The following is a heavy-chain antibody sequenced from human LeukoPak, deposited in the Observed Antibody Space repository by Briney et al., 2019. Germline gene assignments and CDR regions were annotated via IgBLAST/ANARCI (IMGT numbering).Heavy chain of an antibody. CDR2: INHSGST. V-gene: IGHV4-34*01. CDR3: ARVNDGDRYYYYYYMDV. CDR1: GGSFSGYY. J-gene: IGHJ6*03. D-gene: IGHD4-17*01. Sequence: SETLSLTCAVYGGSFSGYYWSWIRQPPGKGLEWIGEINHSGSTNYNPSLKSRVIISVDTSKNQFSLKLSSVTAADTAVYYCARVNDGDRYYYYYYMDVWGKGTTVTVSS.